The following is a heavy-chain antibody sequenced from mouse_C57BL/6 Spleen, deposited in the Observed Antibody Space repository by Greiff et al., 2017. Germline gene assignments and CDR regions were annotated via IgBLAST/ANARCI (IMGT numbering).Heavy chain of an antibody. J-gene: IGHJ1*03. D-gene: IGHD2-4*01. CDR1: GFTFTDYY. CDR2: IRNKANGYTP. CDR3: ARSDDCDRDWYFDV. V-gene: IGHV7-3*01. Sequence: EVTLVASGGGLVQPGGSLSLSCAASGFTFTDYYMSLVRQPPGTALELLGFIRNKANGYTPESSASVKDRFTISRDNSQSILYLQMNALRAEDSATYYCARSDDCDRDWYFDVWGTGTTVTVSS.